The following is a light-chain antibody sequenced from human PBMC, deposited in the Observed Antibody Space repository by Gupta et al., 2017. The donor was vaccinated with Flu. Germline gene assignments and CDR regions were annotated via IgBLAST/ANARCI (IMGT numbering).Light chain of an antibody. CDR2: GAS. Sequence: GESATLSCRASQSVSSNYLAWYQQKPGQPPMLLIYGASSRATGIPDMFSGSGSGTDFTLTISRLEPEDFAVYYCQQYVNSLTFGGGTKVEIK. CDR1: QSVSSNY. V-gene: IGKV3-20*01. J-gene: IGKJ4*01. CDR3: QQYVNSLT.